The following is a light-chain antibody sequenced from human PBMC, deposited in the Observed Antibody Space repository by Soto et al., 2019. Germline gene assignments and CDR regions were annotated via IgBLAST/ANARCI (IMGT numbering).Light chain of an antibody. Sequence: DIVLTQSPATLSLSQGERATLSCRASQSVSSNLAWYQQKPGQAPRLLIYGASTRATGTPARFSGSGSGTEFTLTISSLQSEDFAVYYCQQYNSWPPYTFGQGTK. CDR3: QQYNSWPPYT. J-gene: IGKJ2*01. CDR2: GAS. CDR1: QSVSSN. V-gene: IGKV3-15*01.